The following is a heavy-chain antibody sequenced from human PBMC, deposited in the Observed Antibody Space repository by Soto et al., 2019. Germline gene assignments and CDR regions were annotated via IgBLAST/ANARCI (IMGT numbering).Heavy chain of an antibody. Sequence: QVQLVESGGGVVQPGRSLRLSCAASGFTFSRYGMHWVRQAPGKGLEWGAAIWYDGSNKYYADSVKGRFTISRDNSKNTLYLQMNSLRAEDTAVYYCARDLQVFDYWGQGTLVTVSS. CDR3: ARDLQVFDY. V-gene: IGHV3-33*01. CDR2: IWYDGSNK. CDR1: GFTFSRYG. J-gene: IGHJ4*02.